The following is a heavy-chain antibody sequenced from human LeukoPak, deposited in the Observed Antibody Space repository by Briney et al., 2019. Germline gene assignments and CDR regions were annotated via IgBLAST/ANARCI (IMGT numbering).Heavy chain of an antibody. CDR1: GFTFSSYS. V-gene: IGHV3-21*01. CDR2: ISSSSSYT. J-gene: IGHJ3*02. CDR3: ARAYYDFWSGYSADAFDI. D-gene: IGHD3-3*01. Sequence: GGSLRLSCAASGFTFSSYSMNWVRQAPGKGLEWVSSISSSSSYTYYADSVKGRFTISRDNAKNSLYLQMNSLRAEDTAVYYCARAYYDFWSGYSADAFDIWGQGTMVTVSS.